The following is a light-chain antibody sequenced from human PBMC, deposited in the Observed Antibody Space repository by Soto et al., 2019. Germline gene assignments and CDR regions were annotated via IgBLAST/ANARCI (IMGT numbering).Light chain of an antibody. V-gene: IGLV1-40*01. CDR3: HAYDSSLDAFV. J-gene: IGLJ1*01. CDR2: GNK. Sequence: QSVLTQPPSVSGAPGQRVTISCTGSSSNIGAGYDVHWYQQRPGTAPKLLISGNKNRPSGVRDRFSGSKSGTSASLAITGLQSEDEADYYCHAYDSSLDAFVFGSGTKVTVL. CDR1: SSNIGAGYD.